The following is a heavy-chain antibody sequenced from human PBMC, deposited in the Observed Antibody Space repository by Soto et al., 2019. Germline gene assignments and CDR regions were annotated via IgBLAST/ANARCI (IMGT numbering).Heavy chain of an antibody. CDR3: ARTYYYYYAMDV. Sequence: QVQLQESGPGLVKPSQTLSLTCTVSGGSASSGGYYWTWIRQQPGKGLEWIGYIYYSGTTNYNPPLKSRVTISVDTSKNQLSLKLSSVTAADTAVYYCARTYYYYYAMDVWGQGTMVTVSS. CDR1: GGSASSGGYY. V-gene: IGHV4-31*03. CDR2: IYYSGTT. J-gene: IGHJ6*02.